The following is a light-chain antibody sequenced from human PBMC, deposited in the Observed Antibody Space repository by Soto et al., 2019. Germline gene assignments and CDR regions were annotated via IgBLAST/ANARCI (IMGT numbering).Light chain of an antibody. V-gene: IGKV3D-15*01. CDR1: QSVGSN. J-gene: IGKJ3*01. Sequence: EIVMTQSPATLSVSPGERATLSCRASQSVGSNLAWYQQKPGQAPRLLIYGAFSRATGIPARFSGSGSGTEFTLTISSLQSEGFAVYYCHQYNSWPLYFGPGTKVDIK. CDR3: HQYNSWPLY. CDR2: GAF.